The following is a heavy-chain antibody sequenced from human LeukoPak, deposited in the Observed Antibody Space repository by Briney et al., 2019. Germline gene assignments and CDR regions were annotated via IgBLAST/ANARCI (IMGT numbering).Heavy chain of an antibody. CDR3: AKGRYCSSTSCYTAGAFDI. CDR2: ISGSGGST. Sequence: GGSLRLSCAASGFTFSSYAMSWVRQAPGKGLEWVSAISGSGGSTYYADSVKGRFTISRDNSKNTLYPQMNSLRAEDTAVYYCAKGRYCSSTSCYTAGAFDIWGQGTMVTVSS. J-gene: IGHJ3*02. D-gene: IGHD2-2*02. V-gene: IGHV3-23*01. CDR1: GFTFSSYA.